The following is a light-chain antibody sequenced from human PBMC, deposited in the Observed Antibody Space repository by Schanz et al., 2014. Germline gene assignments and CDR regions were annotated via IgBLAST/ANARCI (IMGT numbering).Light chain of an antibody. Sequence: QLVLTQSPSASASLGASVKLTCTLSSRYSAYAIAWHQQQPEKGPRYLMRLNSDGSHSKGDGIPDRFSGSSSGAERFLTISSLQSEDEAVYYCQTWGTGIRVFGGGTKLTVL. J-gene: IGLJ2*01. CDR2: LNSDGSH. CDR1: SRYSAYA. CDR3: QTWGTGIRV. V-gene: IGLV4-69*01.